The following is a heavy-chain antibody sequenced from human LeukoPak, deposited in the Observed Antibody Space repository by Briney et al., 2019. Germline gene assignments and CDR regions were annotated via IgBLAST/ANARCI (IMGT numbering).Heavy chain of an antibody. CDR1: GFTFRSYW. CDR2: ISTDGSST. V-gene: IGHV3-74*01. D-gene: IGHD1-7*01. J-gene: IGHJ2*01. CDR3: ARAGNYYYDL. Sequence: PGGSLRLSCAASGFTFRSYWMHWVRQAPGKGLVWVSRISTDGSSTNYADSVKGRFTISRDNAKNTLYLEMNSLSAEDTAVYYCARAGNYYYDLWGRGTLVSVSS.